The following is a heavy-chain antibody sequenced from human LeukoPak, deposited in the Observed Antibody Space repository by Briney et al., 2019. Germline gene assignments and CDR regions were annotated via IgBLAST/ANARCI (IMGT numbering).Heavy chain of an antibody. J-gene: IGHJ4*02. CDR1: GYTFIRYY. Sequence: GAAVKVSCKASGYTFIRYYIHWVRQAPGQGLEWMGIVNHSGDSTNYAQKFQGRVTMTRDTSTSTVYMELSSLRSEDTAVYYCARWTTTYLDYWGQGTLVTVSS. D-gene: IGHD3/OR15-3a*01. V-gene: IGHV1-46*01. CDR3: ARWTTTYLDY. CDR2: VNHSGDST.